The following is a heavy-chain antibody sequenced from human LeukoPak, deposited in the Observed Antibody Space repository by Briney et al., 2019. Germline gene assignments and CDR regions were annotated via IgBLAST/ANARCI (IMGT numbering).Heavy chain of an antibody. CDR1: GLTFSSYD. CDR3: ARSLTMVGGYDY. D-gene: IGHD3-10*01. J-gene: IGHJ4*02. CDR2: IHYDGIKK. Sequence: SGGSLSLSCAGSGLTFSSYDMHWVRQAPAKGRKGVTFIHYDGIKKYYADSGKGRFTISKTNPKNRLYLQTKGWRVENTAVNYFARSLTMVGGYDYWGQGTLVTVSS. V-gene: IGHV3-30*02.